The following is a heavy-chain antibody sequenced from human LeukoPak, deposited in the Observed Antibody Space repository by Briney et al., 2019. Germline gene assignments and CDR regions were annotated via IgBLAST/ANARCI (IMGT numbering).Heavy chain of an antibody. CDR1: GYSISSGYY. D-gene: IGHD3-3*01. CDR2: IYHSGST. V-gene: IGHV4-38-2*02. Sequence: SETLSFTCTVSGYSISSGYYWGWIRQPPGKGLEWIGSIYHSGSTYYSPSLKSRVSISIDTSKNQFSLNLSSVTAADTAIYSCARVHSWSGPDFWGQGTLVTVSS. CDR3: ARVHSWSGPDF. J-gene: IGHJ4*02.